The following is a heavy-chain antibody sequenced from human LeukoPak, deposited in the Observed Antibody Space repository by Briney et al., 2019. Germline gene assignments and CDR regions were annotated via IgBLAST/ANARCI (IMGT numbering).Heavy chain of an antibody. CDR2: IYYSGGT. CDR3: VRPGDSSGYYYGFEY. V-gene: IGHV4-39*01. Sequence: SETLSLTCTVSGGSISSSSYYWGWIRQPPGKGLEWIGSIYYSGGTYYNPSLKSRVTISVDTSKNQFSLKLNSVTAADTAVYYCVRPGDSSGYYYGFEYWGQEPWSPSPQ. CDR1: GGSISSSSYY. J-gene: IGHJ4*01. D-gene: IGHD3-22*01.